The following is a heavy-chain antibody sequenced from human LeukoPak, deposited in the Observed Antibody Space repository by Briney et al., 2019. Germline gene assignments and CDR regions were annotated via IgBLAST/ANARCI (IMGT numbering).Heavy chain of an antibody. D-gene: IGHD3-22*01. Sequence: GGSLRLSCAASGFTFSSYSMFWVRQAPGKGLEWVSSISSSGSYTYYADSMKGRFTISRDNAKNSLYLQVNSLRAEDTAVYYCARDLTMIIGVWGQGTLVTVSS. CDR1: GFTFSSYS. V-gene: IGHV3-21*01. CDR3: ARDLTMIIGV. CDR2: ISSSGSYT. J-gene: IGHJ4*02.